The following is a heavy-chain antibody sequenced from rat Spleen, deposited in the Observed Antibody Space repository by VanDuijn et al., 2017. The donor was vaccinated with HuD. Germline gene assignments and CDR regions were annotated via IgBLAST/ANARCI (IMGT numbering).Heavy chain of an antibody. CDR2: ITTGGAIT. D-gene: IGHD2-2*01. CDR3: ARAGYLRDWYFDF. Sequence: EVQLVESGGGLVQPGRSMSLSCAASGFIFSNYYMVWVRQAPTKGLEWVASITTGGAITSYRDSVKGRFTISRDNTKNNLYLQMDNLRSEDTATYYCARAGYLRDWYFDFWGPGTMVTVSS. V-gene: IGHV5-25*01. CDR1: GFIFSNYY. J-gene: IGHJ1*01.